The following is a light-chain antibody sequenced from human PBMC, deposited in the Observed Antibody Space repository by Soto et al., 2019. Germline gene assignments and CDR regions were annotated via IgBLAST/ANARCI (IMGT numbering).Light chain of an antibody. CDR3: SSYTSSNTLV. CDR1: SSDVGGYNY. J-gene: IGLJ1*01. V-gene: IGLV2-14*01. CDR2: EVD. Sequence: QSALAQPASVSGSPGQSTIISCTGTSSDVGGYNYVSWYQQHPGKAPKFLIYEVDNRASGVSDRSSGSKSGNTASLTISGLQAEDEADYYCSSYTSSNTLVFGTGTKVTVL.